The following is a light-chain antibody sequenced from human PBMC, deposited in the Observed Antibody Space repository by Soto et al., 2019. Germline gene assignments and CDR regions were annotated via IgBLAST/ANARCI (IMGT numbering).Light chain of an antibody. CDR3: CSYAGRYTWV. J-gene: IGLJ3*02. V-gene: IGLV2-11*01. CDR1: SSDVGGYSY. CDR2: DVT. Sequence: QSALTQPRSVSGSPGQSVTISCTGTSSDVGGYSYVSWYQHHPGKAPKLLIYDVTKRPSGVPDRFSGSKSGNTASLTISGLQAADESDYFCCSYAGRYTWVFGGGTKLTVL.